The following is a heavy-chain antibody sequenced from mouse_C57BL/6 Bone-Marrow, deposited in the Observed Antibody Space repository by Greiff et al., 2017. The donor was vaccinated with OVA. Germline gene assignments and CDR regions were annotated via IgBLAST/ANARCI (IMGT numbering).Heavy chain of an antibody. J-gene: IGHJ1*03. Sequence: EVHLVESGPGLVKPSQSLSLTCSVTGYSITSGYYWNWIRQFPGNKLEWMGYISYDGSNNYNPSLKNRISITRDTSKNQFFLKLNSVTTEDTATYYCARGDLLYWYFDVWGTGTTVTVSS. D-gene: IGHD2-10*01. CDR3: ARGDLLYWYFDV. CDR1: GYSITSGYY. CDR2: ISYDGSN. V-gene: IGHV3-6*01.